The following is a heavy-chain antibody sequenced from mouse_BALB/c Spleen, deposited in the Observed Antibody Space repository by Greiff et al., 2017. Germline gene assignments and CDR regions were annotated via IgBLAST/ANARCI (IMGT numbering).Heavy chain of an antibody. CDR1: GYTFTSYW. J-gene: IGHJ4*01. V-gene: IGHV1-87*01. CDR2: IYPGDGDT. Sequence: QVQLKQSGAELARPGASVKLSCKASGYTFTSYWMQWVKQRPGQGLEWIGAIYPGDGDTRYTQKFKGKATLTADKSSSTAYMQLSSLASEDSAVYYCARRYGRGYAMDYWGQGTSVTVSS. D-gene: IGHD1-1*01. CDR3: ARRYGRGYAMDY.